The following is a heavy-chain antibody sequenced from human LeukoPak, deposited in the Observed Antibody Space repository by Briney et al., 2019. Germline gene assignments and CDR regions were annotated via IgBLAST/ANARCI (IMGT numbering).Heavy chain of an antibody. J-gene: IGHJ4*02. D-gene: IGHD3-22*01. CDR1: GGSISSSSYY. V-gene: IGHV4-39*01. CDR3: VRLNGGYYEAIFDY. Sequence: KPSGTLSLTCTVSGGSISSSSYYWGWIRQPPGKGLECIGSMYYSGSTYYNPPLKSRVTISVDTSKNQFSLNLRSVTAADTAVYYCVRLNGGYYEAIFDYWGQGTLVTVSS. CDR2: MYYSGST.